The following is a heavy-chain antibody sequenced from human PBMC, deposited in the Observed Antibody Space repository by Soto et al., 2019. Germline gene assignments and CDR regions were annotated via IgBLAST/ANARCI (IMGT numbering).Heavy chain of an antibody. J-gene: IGHJ4*02. D-gene: IGHD3-22*01. Sequence: ASVKVSCKASGYTFTSYGISWVRQAPGQGLEWMGWISAYNGNTNYAQKLQGRVTMTTDTSTSTAYMELRSLRSDDTAVYYCARFLNYYDSSGYPDYWGQGTLVTVSS. CDR2: ISAYNGNT. V-gene: IGHV1-18*01. CDR1: GYTFTSYG. CDR3: ARFLNYYDSSGYPDY.